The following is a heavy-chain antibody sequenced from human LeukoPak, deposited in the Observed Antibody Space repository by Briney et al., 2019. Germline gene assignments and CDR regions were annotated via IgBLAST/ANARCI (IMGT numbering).Heavy chain of an antibody. J-gene: IGHJ4*02. CDR2: INSDGSST. Sequence: QPGGSLRLSCAASGFTFSSYWMYWVRQAPGKGLVWVSRINSDGSSTSHADSVKGRFTISRDNAKNTLYLQMNSLRAEGTAVYYCAREGGYSHAFDYWGQGTLVTVSS. D-gene: IGHD3-22*01. CDR1: GFTFSSYW. CDR3: AREGGYSHAFDY. V-gene: IGHV3-74*01.